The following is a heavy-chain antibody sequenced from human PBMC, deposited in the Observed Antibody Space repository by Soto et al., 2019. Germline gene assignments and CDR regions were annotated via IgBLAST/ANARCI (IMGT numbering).Heavy chain of an antibody. D-gene: IGHD3-10*01. CDR2: INHSGST. CDR1: GGSFSGYY. J-gene: IGHJ6*03. CDR3: ARRRRVRGVAGYYHYMDV. V-gene: IGHV4-34*01. Sequence: SETLSLTCAVYGGSFSGYYXSWIRQPPGKGLEWIGEINHSGSTNYNPSLKSRVTISVDTSKNQFSLKLSSVTAADTAVYYCARRRRVRGVAGYYHYMDVWGKGTTVTVS.